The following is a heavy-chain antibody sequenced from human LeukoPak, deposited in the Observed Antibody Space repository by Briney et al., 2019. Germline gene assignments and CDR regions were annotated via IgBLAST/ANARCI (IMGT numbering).Heavy chain of an antibody. CDR2: IYYSGST. CDR1: GGSSSSSSYY. CDR3: ARVLLWFGELFVTRVFDY. V-gene: IGHV4-39*01. Sequence: SETLSLTCTVSGGSSSSSSYYWGWIRQPPGKGLEWIGSIYYSGSTYYNPSLKSRVTISVDTSKNQFSLKLSSVTAADTAVYYCARVLLWFGELFVTRVFDYWGQGTLVTVSS. J-gene: IGHJ4*02. D-gene: IGHD3-10*01.